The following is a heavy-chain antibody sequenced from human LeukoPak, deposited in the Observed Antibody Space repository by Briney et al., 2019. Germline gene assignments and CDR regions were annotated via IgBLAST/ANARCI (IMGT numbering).Heavy chain of an antibody. D-gene: IGHD3-10*01. CDR3: ASTRITMVRGVIIMIPQFDY. J-gene: IGHJ4*02. V-gene: IGHV1-18*01. Sequence: GASVKVSCKASGYTFTSYSNYWVRQAHGQGLEWMGWISAYNGNTTYAQKFQSRGTMTTDTATSTAYMELRSLRSDDTAMYYCASTRITMVRGVIIMIPQFDYWGQGTLVTVSS. CDR2: ISAYNGNT. CDR1: GYTFTSYS.